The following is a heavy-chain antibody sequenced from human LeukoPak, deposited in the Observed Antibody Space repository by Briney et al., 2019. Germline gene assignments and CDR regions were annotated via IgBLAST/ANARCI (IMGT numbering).Heavy chain of an antibody. V-gene: IGHV1-18*04. CDR1: GYTFTSYY. J-gene: IGHJ5*02. Sequence: ASVKVSCKASGYTFTSYYMHWVRQAPGQGLEWMGWISAYNGNTNYAQKLQGRVTMTTDTSTSTAYMELRSLRSDATAVYYRARVRYCSSTSRPHSPPQMYNWFDPWGQGTLVTVSS. D-gene: IGHD2-2*01. CDR2: ISAYNGNT. CDR3: ARVRYCSSTSRPHSPPQMYNWFDP.